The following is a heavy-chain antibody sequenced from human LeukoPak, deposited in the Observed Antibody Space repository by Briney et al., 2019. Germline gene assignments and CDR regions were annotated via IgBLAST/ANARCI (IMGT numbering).Heavy chain of an antibody. V-gene: IGHV3-11*03. Sequence: GGSLRLSCAASGFTFSLYYWNWIRQAPGKGLEWLSYISDSSTYTNYADSVKGRFTISRDNAKNSLYLQMNSLRAEDTAVYYCARSTLAPDAFDIWGQGTMVTVSS. CDR1: GFTFSLYY. CDR2: ISDSSTYT. D-gene: IGHD1-1*01. CDR3: ARSTLAPDAFDI. J-gene: IGHJ3*02.